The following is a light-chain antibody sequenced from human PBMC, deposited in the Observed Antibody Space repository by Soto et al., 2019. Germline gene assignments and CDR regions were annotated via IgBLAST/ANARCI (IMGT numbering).Light chain of an antibody. CDR1: QSLLDSDGDTS. CDR3: MQAPQFPHT. Sequence: DIVMTQTPLSSPVTLGQPASISCRSSQSLLDSDGDTSLSWLKQRPGQPPRLLIYKTSSRFSGVPDRFSGSGAGTDFTLKISRVEVEDVGVYYCMQAPQFPHTFGQGTKLEI. J-gene: IGKJ2*01. V-gene: IGKV2-24*01. CDR2: KTS.